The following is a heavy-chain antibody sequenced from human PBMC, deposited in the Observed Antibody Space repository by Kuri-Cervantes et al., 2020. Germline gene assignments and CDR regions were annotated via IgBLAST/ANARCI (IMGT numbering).Heavy chain of an antibody. CDR1: GGSISSGGYY. D-gene: IGHD3-22*01. CDR3: ARDQANYYDSSSWFDP. J-gene: IGHJ5*02. CDR2: IYYSGST. V-gene: IGHV4-31*02. Sequence: SRTVSGGSISSGGYYWSWIRQHPGEGLEWIGYIYYSGSTYYNPSLKSRVTISVDTSKNQFSLKLSSVTAADTAVYYCARDQANYYDSSSWFDPWGQGTLVTVSS.